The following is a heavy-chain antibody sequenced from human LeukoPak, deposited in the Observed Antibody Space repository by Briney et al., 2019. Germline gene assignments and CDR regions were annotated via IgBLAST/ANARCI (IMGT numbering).Heavy chain of an antibody. D-gene: IGHD1-26*01. V-gene: IGHV4-39*07. CDR1: GGSISSSSYY. J-gene: IGHJ4*02. CDR3: ARSSQSGSYAY. CDR2: IYYSGST. Sequence: SETLSLTCTVSGGSISSSSYYWGWIRQPPGKGLEWIGSIYYSGSTYYNPSLKSRVTISVDTSKNQFSLKLGSVTAADTAVYYCARSSQSGSYAYWGQGTLVTVSS.